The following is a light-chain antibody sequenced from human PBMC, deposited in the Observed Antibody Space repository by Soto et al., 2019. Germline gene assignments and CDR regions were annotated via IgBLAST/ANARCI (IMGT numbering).Light chain of an antibody. J-gene: IGKJ4*01. Sequence: DIQMTQSPSSLSASVGGRVTITCRASQSISSYLNWYQHKPGEAPKSLIYSASKFRSGVTSRFSATGTETDFTLIITDLQPADFATYYCQQSFSAPLTFGEGTQVDIK. CDR1: QSISSY. V-gene: IGKV1-39*01. CDR2: SAS. CDR3: QQSFSAPLT.